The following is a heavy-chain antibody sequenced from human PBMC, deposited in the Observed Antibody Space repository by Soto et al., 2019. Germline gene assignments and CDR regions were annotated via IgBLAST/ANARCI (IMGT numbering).Heavy chain of an antibody. V-gene: IGHV4-39*01. CDR2: IYYSGST. J-gene: IGHJ6*02. CDR1: GGSSGSSGYC. Sequence: SETLCVRWGVAGGSSGSSGYCWGWIRQPPGKGLEWIGSIYYSGSTYYNPSLKSRVTISVDTSKNQFSLKLSSVTAADTAVYYCACIFSGGYGYGFYYYGMDVWGQGTTVTVSS. CDR3: ACIFSGGYGYGFYYYGMDV. D-gene: IGHD5-18*01.